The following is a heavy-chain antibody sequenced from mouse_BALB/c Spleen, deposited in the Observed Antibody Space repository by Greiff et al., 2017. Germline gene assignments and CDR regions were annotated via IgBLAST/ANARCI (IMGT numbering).Heavy chain of an antibody. J-gene: IGHJ2*01. CDR2: ISDGGSYT. CDR3: AREGSTITFDY. Sequence: EVMLVESGGGLVKPGGSLKLSCAASGFTFSDYYMYWVRQTPEKRLEWVATISDGGSYTYYPDSVKGRFTISRDNAKNNLYLQMSSLKSEDTAMYYCAREGSTITFDYWGQGTTLTVSS. D-gene: IGHD2-1*01. CDR1: GFTFSDYY. V-gene: IGHV5-4*02.